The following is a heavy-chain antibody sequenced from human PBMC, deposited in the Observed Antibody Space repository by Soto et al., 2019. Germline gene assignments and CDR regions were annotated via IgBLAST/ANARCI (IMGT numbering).Heavy chain of an antibody. V-gene: IGHV3-23*01. CDR1: GSTFSSYA. Sequence: GGSLRLSCVAPGSTFSSYAMSWVRQAPGKGLEWVSCISGSAATTYYADSVKGRFTISRDNSKNTLYLQMNSLRAEDSAVYYCAKVTGDFDNWGQGTLVTVSS. CDR3: AKVTGDFDN. J-gene: IGHJ4*02. CDR2: ISGSAATT. D-gene: IGHD3-10*01.